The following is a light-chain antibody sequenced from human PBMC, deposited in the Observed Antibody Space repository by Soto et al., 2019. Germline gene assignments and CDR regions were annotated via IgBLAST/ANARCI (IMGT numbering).Light chain of an antibody. CDR3: QQYGSSPRP. Sequence: EIVLTQSPGALCLSTGERDTLSCWASQSVSSNYLAWYQQKPGQAPRLLIYAASSRATGIPDRFSGSGSGTDFTLTIIRLEPEDFAVYYCQQYGSSPRPFGQGTKVDIK. CDR1: QSVSSNY. CDR2: AAS. V-gene: IGKV3-20*01. J-gene: IGKJ1*01.